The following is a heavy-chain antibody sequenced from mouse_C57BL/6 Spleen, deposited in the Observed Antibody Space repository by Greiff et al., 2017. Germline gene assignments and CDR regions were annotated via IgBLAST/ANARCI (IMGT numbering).Heavy chain of an antibody. CDR1: GYTFTDYE. J-gene: IGHJ3*01. V-gene: IGHV1-15*01. CDR3: TQLGPFAY. CDR2: IDPETGGT. Sequence: QVQLKQSGAELVRPGASVTLSCKASGYTFTDYEMHWVKQTPVHGLEWIGAIDPETGGTAYNQKFKGKAILTADKSSSTAYMELSSLTSEDSAVYYCTQLGPFAYWGQGTLVTVSA. D-gene: IGHD4-1*02.